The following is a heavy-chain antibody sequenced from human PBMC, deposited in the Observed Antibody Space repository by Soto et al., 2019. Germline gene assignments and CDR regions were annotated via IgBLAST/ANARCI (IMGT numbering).Heavy chain of an antibody. CDR2: IYYSGST. V-gene: IGHV4-61*01. CDR3: ARDGSPFGGSYYGALDY. D-gene: IGHD1-26*01. CDR1: GGSVSSGSYY. Sequence: QVQLQESGPGLVKPSETLSLTCTVSGGSVSSGSYYWSWIRQPPGKGLEWIGYIYYSGSTNYNPSLKSRVTISVDTSKNQFSLKLSSVTAADTAVYYCARDGSPFGGSYYGALDYWGQGTLVTVSS. J-gene: IGHJ4*02.